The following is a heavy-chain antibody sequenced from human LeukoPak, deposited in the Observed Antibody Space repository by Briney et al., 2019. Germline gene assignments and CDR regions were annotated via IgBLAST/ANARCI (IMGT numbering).Heavy chain of an antibody. CDR1: GGSISSGGYS. V-gene: IGHV4-30-2*01. J-gene: IGHJ4*02. Sequence: SQTLSLTCAVSGGSISSGGYSWSWIRQPPGKGLEWIGYIYHSGSTYYNPSLKSRVTISVDRSKNQFSLKLSSVTAADTAVYYCARSMTTVSSHSFDYWGQGTLVTVSS. CDR3: ARSMTTVSSHSFDY. D-gene: IGHD4-17*01. CDR2: IYHSGST.